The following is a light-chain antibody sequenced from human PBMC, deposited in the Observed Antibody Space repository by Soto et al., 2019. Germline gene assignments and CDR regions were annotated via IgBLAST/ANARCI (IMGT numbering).Light chain of an antibody. CDR1: ESISNY. CDR3: QHRSK. J-gene: IGKJ5*01. CDR2: DAS. Sequence: EIVLTQSPATLSFSPGERSTLSCRASESISNYLSWYQQTPGQAPRLLIRDASNRATGVPARFSGSGSGTDFTLTISSLEPEDFALYHCQHRSKFGQGTRLEIK. V-gene: IGKV3-11*01.